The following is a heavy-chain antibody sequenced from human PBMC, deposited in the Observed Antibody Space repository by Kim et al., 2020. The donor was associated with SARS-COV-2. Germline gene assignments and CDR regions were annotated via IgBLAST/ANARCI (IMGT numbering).Heavy chain of an antibody. J-gene: IGHJ6*02. CDR3: ARTQYDILTGYQGGMDV. V-gene: IGHV2-70*11. CDR2: IDWDDDK. CDR1: GFSLSTSGMC. D-gene: IGHD3-9*01. Sequence: SGPTLVNPTQTLTLTCTFSGFSLSTSGMCVSWIRQPPGKALEWLARIDWDDDKYYSTSLKTRLTISKDTSKNQVVLTMTNMDPVDTATYYCARTQYDILTGYQGGMDVWGQGTTVTVS.